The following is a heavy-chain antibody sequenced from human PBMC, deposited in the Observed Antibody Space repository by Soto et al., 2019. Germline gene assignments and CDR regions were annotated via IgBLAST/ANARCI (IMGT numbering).Heavy chain of an antibody. J-gene: IGHJ4*02. V-gene: IGHV3-23*01. CDR1: GFTFSSYA. CDR2: ISGSGGST. D-gene: IGHD3-10*01. CDR3: APHLWFGELYY. Sequence: EVQLLESGGGLVQPGGSLRLSCAASGFTFSSYAMSWVRQAPGKGLEWVSAISGSGGSTYYADSVKGRFTISRDNSKNTLYLQMNSLRAENTAVYYCAPHLWFGELYYWGQGTLVTVSS.